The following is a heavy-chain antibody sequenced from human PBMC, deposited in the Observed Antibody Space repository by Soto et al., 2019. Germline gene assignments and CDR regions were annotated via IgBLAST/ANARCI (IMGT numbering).Heavy chain of an antibody. D-gene: IGHD2-8*02. Sequence: QVQLQQWGAGLLKPSETLSLTCAVYGGSFSGYDWTWIRQPPGTGLEWIGEINHSGSTNYNPSLKTRVTISVNTSKNQSSLKLTSVTAAETAVYYCARDKITGLFDYWGKGTLVTVSS. CDR2: INHSGST. V-gene: IGHV4-34*01. J-gene: IGHJ4*02. CDR1: GGSFSGYD. CDR3: ARDKITGLFDY.